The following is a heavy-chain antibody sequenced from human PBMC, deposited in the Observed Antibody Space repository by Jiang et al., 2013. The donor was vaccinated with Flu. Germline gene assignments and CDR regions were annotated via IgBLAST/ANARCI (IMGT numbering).Heavy chain of an antibody. J-gene: IGHJ3*02. Sequence: VKVSCKASGYNFTSHAMNWVRQAPGQGLEWMGWINTNTGNPTYAQGFTGRFVLSLDTSVNTAYLQISSLKAEDTAVYYCASSLYDYIWRSYRLRAFDIWGQGTMVTVSS. CDR3: ASSLYDYIWRSYRLRAFDI. V-gene: IGHV7-4-1*02. CDR1: GYNFTSHA. D-gene: IGHD3-16*02. CDR2: INTNTGNP.